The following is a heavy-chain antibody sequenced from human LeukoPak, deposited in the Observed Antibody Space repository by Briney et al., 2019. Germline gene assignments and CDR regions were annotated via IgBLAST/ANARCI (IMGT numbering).Heavy chain of an antibody. J-gene: IGHJ4*02. D-gene: IGHD4-11*01. Sequence: PGGSLRLSCAASGFTFRSYVMSWVRQAPGKGLEWVSGISGSGGSTYYADSVKGRFTISRDNSKNTLYLQMNSLRAEDTAVYYCAKDPVRRDYQFVFDYWGQGTLVTVSS. V-gene: IGHV3-23*01. CDR1: GFTFRSYV. CDR3: AKDPVRRDYQFVFDY. CDR2: ISGSGGST.